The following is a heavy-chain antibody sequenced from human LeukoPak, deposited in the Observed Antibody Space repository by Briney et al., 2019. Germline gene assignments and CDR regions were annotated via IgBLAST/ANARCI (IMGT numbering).Heavy chain of an antibody. Sequence: GGSLRLSCTASGFTFNSYSMNWVRQAPGKGLEWVSSTSSSSSYIYYADSVKGRFTISRDNAKKSLYLQMNRLRAEDTAVYYCARPLLADYDILTGYPPMDVWGKGTTVTVSS. J-gene: IGHJ6*04. D-gene: IGHD3-9*01. CDR1: GFTFNSYS. CDR2: TSSSSSYI. CDR3: ARPLLADYDILTGYPPMDV. V-gene: IGHV3-21*01.